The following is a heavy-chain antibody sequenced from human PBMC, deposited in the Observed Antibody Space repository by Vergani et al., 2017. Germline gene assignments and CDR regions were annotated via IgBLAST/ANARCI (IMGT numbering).Heavy chain of an antibody. J-gene: IGHJ4*02. CDR3: ARVGGYSDY. D-gene: IGHD3-3*01. CDR1: GGSISSGSYY. V-gene: IGHV4-61*02. Sequence: QVQLQESGPGLVKPSQTLSLPCTVSGGSISSGSYYWSWIRQPAGKGLEWIGRIYTSGSTNYNPSLKSRVTISVDTSKNQFSLKLSSVTAADTAVYYCARVGGYSDYWGQGTLVTVSS. CDR2: IYTSGST.